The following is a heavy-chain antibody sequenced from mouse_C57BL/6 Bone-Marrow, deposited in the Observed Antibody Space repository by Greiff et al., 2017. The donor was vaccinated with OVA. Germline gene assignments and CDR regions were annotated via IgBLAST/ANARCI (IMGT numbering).Heavy chain of an antibody. CDR2: IYPRDGST. J-gene: IGHJ3*01. V-gene: IGHV1-78*01. CDR3: ATRGYYYGSRGGFAY. D-gene: IGHD1-1*01. CDR1: GYTFTDHT. Sequence: QVQLQQSDAELVKPGASVKISCKVSGYTFTDHTIHWMKQRPEQGLEWIGYIYPRDGSTKYNEQFKGKATLTADKSSSTAYMQLNSLTSEDSAVYFCATRGYYYGSRGGFAYWGQGTLVTVSA.